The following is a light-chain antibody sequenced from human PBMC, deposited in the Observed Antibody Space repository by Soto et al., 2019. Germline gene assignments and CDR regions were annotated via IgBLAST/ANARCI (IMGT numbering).Light chain of an antibody. V-gene: IGKV3-15*01. J-gene: IGKJ2*01. CDR3: QQYNHDWPPYT. CDR1: QSISTK. CDR2: DAS. Sequence: MTQSPATLSVSPGERATLSCRASQSISTKIAWYQQKPGQSPRLLIYDASTRATGIPVRFSGSGAGTESALTITSRQSQDHAVDYCQQYNHDWPPYTFGQGTKLEIK.